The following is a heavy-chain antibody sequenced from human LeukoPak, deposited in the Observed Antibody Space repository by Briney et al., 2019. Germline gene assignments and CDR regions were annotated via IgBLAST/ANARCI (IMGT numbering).Heavy chain of an antibody. CDR1: GGTFSSYA. J-gene: IGHJ6*03. CDR3: ARSLFRFLEWSYRSYYYYYMDV. Sequence: ASVKVSCKASGGTFSSYAISWVRQAPGQGLEWMGGIVPIFGTVNYAQKFQGRVTITADKSTSTAYMELSSLRSEDTAVYYCARSLFRFLEWSYRSYYYYYMDVWGKGTTVTVSS. V-gene: IGHV1-69*06. CDR2: IVPIFGTV. D-gene: IGHD3-3*01.